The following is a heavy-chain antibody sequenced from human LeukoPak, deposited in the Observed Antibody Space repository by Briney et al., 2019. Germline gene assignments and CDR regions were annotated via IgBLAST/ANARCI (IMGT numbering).Heavy chain of an antibody. J-gene: IGHJ4*02. CDR2: ITYSSGNT. D-gene: IGHD2-21*02. CDR3: AKDGTGCGGDCYSDY. Sequence: GGSLRLSCAASGFTFSAYGMSWFRQAPGKGLEWVSAITYSSGNTYYADSVKGRFTISRDNSKNTLYLQMNSLRAEDAALYYCAKDGTGCGGDCYSDYWGQGTLVTVSS. CDR1: GFTFSAYG. V-gene: IGHV3-23*01.